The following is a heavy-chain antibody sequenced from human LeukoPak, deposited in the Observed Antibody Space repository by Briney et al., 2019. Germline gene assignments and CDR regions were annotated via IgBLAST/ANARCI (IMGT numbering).Heavy chain of an antibody. CDR2: ISGSGGST. CDR1: GFTFSSYA. V-gene: IGHV3-23*01. J-gene: IGHJ4*02. D-gene: IGHD3-3*01. Sequence: GGSVRLSCAASGFTFSSYAMSWVRQAPGKGLEWVSAISGSGGSTYYADSVKGRFTVSRDNSKNTLYLQMNSLRAEDTAVYYCAKGALRFLEWFHWGQGTLVTVSS. CDR3: AKGALRFLEWFH.